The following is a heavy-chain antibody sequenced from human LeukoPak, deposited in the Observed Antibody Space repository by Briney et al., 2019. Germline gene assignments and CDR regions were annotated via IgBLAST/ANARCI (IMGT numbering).Heavy chain of an antibody. D-gene: IGHD5-18*01. CDR1: VFTFSSDW. CDR2: INGGGTSI. CDR3: LSSRGNSYGYWDS. J-gene: IGHJ4*02. Sequence: PGGSLRLSCAASVFTFSSDWMHWVRQVPGGGLVWVSRINGGGTSISYADSVTGRFTISRDNAKNILYLQMNRLRDEDSAVYHCLSSRGNSYGYWDSWGQGTLVTVSS. V-gene: IGHV3-74*01.